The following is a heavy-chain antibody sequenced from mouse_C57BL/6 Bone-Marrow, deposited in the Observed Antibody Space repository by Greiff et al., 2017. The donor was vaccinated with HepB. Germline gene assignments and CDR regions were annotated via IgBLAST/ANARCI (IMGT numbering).Heavy chain of an antibody. CDR1: GYTFTSYW. J-gene: IGHJ3*01. Sequence: QVQLQQPGAELVKPGASVKVSCKASGYTFTSYWMHWVKQRPGQGLEWIGRIHPSDSDTNYNQKFKGKATLTVDKSSSTAYMQLSSLTYEDSAVYYCAIEEGCDDYEGAYWGQGTLVTVSA. CDR2: IHPSDSDT. CDR3: AIEEGCDDYEGAY. D-gene: IGHD2-4*01. V-gene: IGHV1-74*01.